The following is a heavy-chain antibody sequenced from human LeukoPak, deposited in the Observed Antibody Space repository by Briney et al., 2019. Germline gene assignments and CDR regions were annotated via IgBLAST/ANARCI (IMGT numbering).Heavy chain of an antibody. CDR3: AASSGYYVWYFDY. Sequence: PGGSLRLSCAASGFTFSSYEMNWVRQAPGKGLEWVSSISSSSSYIYYADSVKGRFTISRDNAKNSLYLQMNSLRAEDTAVYYCAASSGYYVWYFDYWGQGTLVTVSS. CDR1: GFTFSSYE. CDR2: ISSSSSYI. V-gene: IGHV3-21*01. D-gene: IGHD3-22*01. J-gene: IGHJ4*02.